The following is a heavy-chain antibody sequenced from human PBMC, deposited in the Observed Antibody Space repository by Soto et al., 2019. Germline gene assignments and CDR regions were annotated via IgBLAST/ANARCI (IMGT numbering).Heavy chain of an antibody. CDR2: IIPIFGTA. V-gene: IGHV1-69*01. CDR1: GGTFSSYA. J-gene: IGHJ5*02. D-gene: IGHD6-13*01. CDR3: ARSRFVTDRGCWYLNWFDP. Sequence: QVQLVQSGAEVKKPGSSVKVSCKASGGTFSSYAISWVRQAPGQGLEWMGGIIPIFGTANYAQKFQGRVTITAYESTSTAYIELSSLRSEDTAVYCCARSRFVTDRGCWYLNWFDPWGQGTLVTVSS.